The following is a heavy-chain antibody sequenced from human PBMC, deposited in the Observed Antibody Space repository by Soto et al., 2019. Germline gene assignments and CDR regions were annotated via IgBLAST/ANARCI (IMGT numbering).Heavy chain of an antibody. V-gene: IGHV1-69*12. CDR2: IIPMFGTT. J-gene: IGHJ4*02. Sequence: QLQLVQSGAEVKKPGSSVKVSCKASGGPFSSYTLNRVRQAPGPGLEWMGGIIPMFGTTDYAEKFQGRVTITAHESTSTAYMELTGLRSEDTAVYYCARDGAGMGATSDYWGQGTLVTVSS. CDR3: ARDGAGMGATSDY. CDR1: GGPFSSYT. D-gene: IGHD1-26*01.